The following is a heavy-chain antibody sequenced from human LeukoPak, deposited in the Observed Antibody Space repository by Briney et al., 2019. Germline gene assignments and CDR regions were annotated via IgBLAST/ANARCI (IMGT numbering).Heavy chain of an antibody. D-gene: IGHD5-12*01. J-gene: IGHJ4*02. V-gene: IGHV1-18*01. CDR3: ARDRGYSGYDSGVDY. CDR2: ISAYNGNT. Sequence: GASVKVSCKASGYTFTSYGISWVRQAPGQGLEWMGWISAYNGNTNYAQKLQGRVTMTTDTSTSTAYMELRSLRSDDTAVYYCARDRGYSGYDSGVDYWGQGTLVTVSS. CDR1: GYTFTSYG.